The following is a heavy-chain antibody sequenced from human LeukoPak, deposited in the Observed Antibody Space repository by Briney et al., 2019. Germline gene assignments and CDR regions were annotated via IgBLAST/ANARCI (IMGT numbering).Heavy chain of an antibody. V-gene: IGHV3-21*01. J-gene: IGHJ4*02. D-gene: IGHD6-13*01. Sequence: GGSLRLSCAASGFTFSSYSMNWVRQAPGKGLEWVSSISSSSSYIYYADSVKGRFTISRDNAKNSLYLQMNSLRAEDTAVYYCARDSSSWYLGDYYFDYWGQGTLVTVSS. CDR3: ARDSSSWYLGDYYFDY. CDR1: GFTFSSYS. CDR2: ISSSSSYI.